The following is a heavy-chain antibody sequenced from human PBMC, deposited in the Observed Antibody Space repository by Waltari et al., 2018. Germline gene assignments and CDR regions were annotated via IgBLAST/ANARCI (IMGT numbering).Heavy chain of an antibody. CDR2: INHSGNT. D-gene: IGHD2-15*01. Sequence: RLQLQESGPGLLQPSETLSLTCTVSGGSITLRNSFGGWIRQPPGKGLEWIGSINHSGNTYYNPSLKNGVTISVDRSKNQFSLKVNSVTAADTAVYYCVRDRERVALLNWFDPWGQGTLVTVSS. V-gene: IGHV4-39*06. J-gene: IGHJ5*02. CDR3: VRDRERVALLNWFDP. CDR1: GGSITLRNSF.